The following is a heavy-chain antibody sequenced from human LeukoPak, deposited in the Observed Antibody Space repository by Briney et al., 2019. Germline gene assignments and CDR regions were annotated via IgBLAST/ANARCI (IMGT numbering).Heavy chain of an antibody. J-gene: IGHJ4*02. V-gene: IGHV4-39*01. D-gene: IGHD3-9*01. CDR3: ARLRAKHYDILTGYFGIYYFDY. CDR1: GGSISSSSYY. CDR2: IYYSGST. Sequence: SETLSLTCTVSGGSISSSSYYWGWIRQPPGKGLEWIGSIYYSGSTYYNPSLKSRVTISVDTSKNQFSLKLSSVTAADTAVYYCARLRAKHYDILTGYFGIYYFDYWGQGTLVTVSS.